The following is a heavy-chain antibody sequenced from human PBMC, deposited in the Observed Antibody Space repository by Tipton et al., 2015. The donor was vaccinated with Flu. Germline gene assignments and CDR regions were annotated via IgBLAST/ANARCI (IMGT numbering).Heavy chain of an antibody. V-gene: IGHV4-39*07. CDR3: ARGTGYGTYFDS. CDR2: INDSGSA. D-gene: IGHD5-12*01. Sequence: TLSLTCAVSGYSIRSSNYYWGWIRQPPGKRLEWIGEINDSGSANYNPSLKRQVTMSVDTSKNQFSLKVKSVTAADTAVYYCARGTGYGTYFDSWGRGTLVTVSS. J-gene: IGHJ4*02. CDR1: GYSIRSSNYY.